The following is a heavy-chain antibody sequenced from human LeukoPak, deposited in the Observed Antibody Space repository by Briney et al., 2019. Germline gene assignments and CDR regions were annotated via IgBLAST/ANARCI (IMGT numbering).Heavy chain of an antibody. CDR2: IFPGDSDT. Sequence: GESLKISCEASGYRFTTYWIGWVRPLPGKGLEWMGIIFPGDSDTRYSPSFQGQVTISADKSTSTAYLQWSSLKASDTAMYYCAKSHGGGATHSWGQGTLVTVST. V-gene: IGHV5-51*01. CDR3: AKSHGGGATHS. J-gene: IGHJ4*02. CDR1: GYRFTTYW. D-gene: IGHD1-26*01.